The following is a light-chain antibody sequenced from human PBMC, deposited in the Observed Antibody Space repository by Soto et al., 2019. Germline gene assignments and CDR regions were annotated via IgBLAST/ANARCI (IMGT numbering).Light chain of an antibody. CDR1: SSDVGSYNR. Sequence: QSALTQPPSVSGSPGQSVTISCTGTSSDVGSYNRVSWYQQPPGTAPKLMIYEVSNRPSGVPDRFSGSKSGNTASLTISGLQAEDEADYYCSSYTSSSTFHVVFGGWTKVTVL. J-gene: IGLJ2*01. CDR3: SSYTSSSTFHVV. V-gene: IGLV2-18*02. CDR2: EVS.